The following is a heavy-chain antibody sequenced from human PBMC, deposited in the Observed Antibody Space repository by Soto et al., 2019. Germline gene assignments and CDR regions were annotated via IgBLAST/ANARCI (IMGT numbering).Heavy chain of an antibody. J-gene: IGHJ4*02. D-gene: IGHD6-6*01. CDR1: GGSFSDYW. Sequence: QVQLQQWGAGLLQPSEPLSLSCALYGGSFSDYWLAWIRQPPGKGLEWIGEIGHSGGTRYSPSFKSRVTMSIDTSTRQISLKLTSVTAADTAVYYCTRGAEYTYGLDWGQGTLVTVSS. CDR3: TRGAEYTYGLD. CDR2: IGHSGGT. V-gene: IGHV4-34*01.